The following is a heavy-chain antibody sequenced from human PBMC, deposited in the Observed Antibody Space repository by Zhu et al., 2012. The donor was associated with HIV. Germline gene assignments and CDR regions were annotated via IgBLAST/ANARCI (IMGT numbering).Heavy chain of an antibody. CDR2: IYYSGST. J-gene: IGHJ3*02. V-gene: IGHV4-59*11. D-gene: IGHD6-13*01. CDR3: AREGAESAAGTXDAFDI. CDR1: GGSISSHY. Sequence: QVQLQESGPGLVKPSETLSLTCTVSGGSISSHYWSWIRQPPGKGLEWIGYIYYSGSTNYNPSLKSRVTISVDTSKNQFSLKLSSVTAADTAVYYCAREGAESAAGTXDAFDIWGQRAMGHRSLQ.